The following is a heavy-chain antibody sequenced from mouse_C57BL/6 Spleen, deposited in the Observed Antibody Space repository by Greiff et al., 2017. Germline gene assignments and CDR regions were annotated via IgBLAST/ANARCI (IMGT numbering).Heavy chain of an antibody. CDR1: GFNIKDDY. Sequence: EVQLQQSGAELVRPGASVKLSCTASGFNIKDDYMHWVKQRPEQGLEWIGWIDPENGDTEYASKFQGKATITADTSSNTAYLQLSSLTSEDTAVYYCTLRSYFDYWGQGTTLTVSS. V-gene: IGHV14-4*01. CDR2: IDPENGDT. CDR3: TLRSYFDY. J-gene: IGHJ2*01.